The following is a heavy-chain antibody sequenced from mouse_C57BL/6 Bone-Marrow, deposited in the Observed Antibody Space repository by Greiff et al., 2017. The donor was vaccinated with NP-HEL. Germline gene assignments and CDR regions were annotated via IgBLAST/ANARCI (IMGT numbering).Heavy chain of an antibody. CDR2: IHPNSGST. J-gene: IGHJ1*03. V-gene: IGHV1-64*01. CDR3: AVVYYDYDVVVYWYFDD. CDR1: GYTFTSYW. D-gene: IGHD2-4*01. Sequence: QVQLQQPGAELVKPGASVKLSCKASGYTFTSYWMHWVKQRPGQGLEWIGMIHPNSGSTNYNEKFKSKATLTVDKSSSTAYMQLSSLTSEDSAVYFCAVVYYDYDVVVYWYFDDWGTGTTVTVSS.